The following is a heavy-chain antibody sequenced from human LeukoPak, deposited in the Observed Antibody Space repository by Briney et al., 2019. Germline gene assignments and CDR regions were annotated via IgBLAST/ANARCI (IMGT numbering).Heavy chain of an antibody. J-gene: IGHJ4*02. V-gene: IGHV1-24*01. Sequence: ASVKVSCKVSGYTLTELSMHWVRRAPGEGLEWLGGSDPEDGETIYAQKFQGRVTMTEDTSTDTAYMELSSLRSEDTAVYYCATDYYYDSSGSYYTVDYWGQGTLVTVSS. CDR3: ATDYYYDSSGSYYTVDY. D-gene: IGHD3-22*01. CDR1: GYTLTELS. CDR2: SDPEDGET.